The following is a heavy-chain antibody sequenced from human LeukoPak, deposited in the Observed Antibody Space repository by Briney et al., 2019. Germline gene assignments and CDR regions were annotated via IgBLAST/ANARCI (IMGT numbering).Heavy chain of an antibody. D-gene: IGHD7-27*01. CDR3: ASRNLGNDY. CDR2: IYYTGT. J-gene: IGHJ4*02. Sequence: SETLSLTCTVSGGSVTDYYWSWIRQSPGKGLEWIGYIYYTGTSYNPSLKSRVTISADTSKNQVSLKLFSVTAADTAVYYCASRNLGNDYWGQGTLVTVSS. CDR1: GGSVTDYY. V-gene: IGHV4-59*02.